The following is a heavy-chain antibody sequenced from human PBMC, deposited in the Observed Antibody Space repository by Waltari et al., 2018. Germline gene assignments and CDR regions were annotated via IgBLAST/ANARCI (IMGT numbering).Heavy chain of an antibody. CDR3: ARDSLVATANFDY. Sequence: QLQLQESVPGLVKPSETLSLTCTVSGGSISSSSYSWGWIRHPPRKGLEWIGSIYYSGSTYYNPSLKSRVTISVDTSKNQFSLKLSSVTAADTAVYYCARDSLVATANFDYWGQGTLVTVSS. CDR1: GGSISSSSYS. V-gene: IGHV4-39*07. D-gene: IGHD5-12*01. J-gene: IGHJ4*02. CDR2: IYYSGST.